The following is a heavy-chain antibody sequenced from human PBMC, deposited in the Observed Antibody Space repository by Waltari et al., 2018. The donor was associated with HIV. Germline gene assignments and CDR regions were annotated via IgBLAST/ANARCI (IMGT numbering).Heavy chain of an antibody. CDR1: GGSLSGYH. CDR3: AISEAVAALIDY. V-gene: IGHV4-34*01. Sequence: VQVHQWGAGLLKPSETLSLTCAVYGGSLSGYHWNWIRQPPGKGLEWIGEINHSGITNYNPSLKSRVTISIDTSKNQFSLKLTSVTAADTAVYYCAISEAVAALIDYWGHGTLVTVSS. D-gene: IGHD6-13*01. CDR2: INHSGIT. J-gene: IGHJ4*01.